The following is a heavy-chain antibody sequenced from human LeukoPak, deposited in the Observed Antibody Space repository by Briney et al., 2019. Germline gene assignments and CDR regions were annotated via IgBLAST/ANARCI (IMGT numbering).Heavy chain of an antibody. CDR3: SKVEYSYAGY. V-gene: IGHV3-15*01. CDR2: IRSKTDGGTA. J-gene: IGHJ4*02. CDR1: GFTLSNAW. Sequence: PGGSLRLSCTASGFTLSNAWMSWVRQAPGKGLEWVGRIRSKTDGGTADYAAPVKGRFTISRDDSKNTLYLQMNSLKTEDTAVYYCSKVEYSYAGYWGQGTLVTVSS. D-gene: IGHD5-18*01.